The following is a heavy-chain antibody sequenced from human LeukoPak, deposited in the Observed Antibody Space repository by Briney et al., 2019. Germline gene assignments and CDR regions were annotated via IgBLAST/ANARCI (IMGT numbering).Heavy chain of an antibody. Sequence: PGGSLRLSCAASGFTFDDYAMHWVRQAPGKGLEWVSGISWNSGSIGYADSVKGRLTISRDNAKNTVFLQMNSLRAEDTAVYYCARAYDSGTYSTFDYWGQGALVTVTS. CDR2: ISWNSGSI. CDR1: GFTFDDYA. V-gene: IGHV3-9*01. CDR3: ARAYDSGTYSTFDY. J-gene: IGHJ4*02. D-gene: IGHD3-10*01.